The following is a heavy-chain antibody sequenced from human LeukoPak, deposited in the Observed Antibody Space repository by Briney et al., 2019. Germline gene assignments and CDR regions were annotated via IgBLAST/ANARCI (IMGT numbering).Heavy chain of an antibody. CDR2: ISAHNGNI. D-gene: IGHD3-22*01. CDR1: GYTFTSYG. V-gene: IGHV1-18*01. CDR3: ARATYYYDSSGYSNFDY. J-gene: IGHJ4*02. Sequence: ASVKVSCKASGYTFTSYGISWVRQAPGQGLEWMGWISAHNGNINYAQKFQGRVTITADESTSTAYMELSSLRSEDTAVYYCARATYYYDSSGYSNFDYWGQGTLVTVSS.